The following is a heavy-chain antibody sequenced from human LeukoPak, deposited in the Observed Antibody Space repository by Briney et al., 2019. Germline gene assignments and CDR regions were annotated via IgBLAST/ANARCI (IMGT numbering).Heavy chain of an antibody. V-gene: IGHV3-23*01. CDR1: GFAFSVYA. CDR3: AKPISGGLAVTADWFHP. J-gene: IGHJ5*01. CDR2: INANSGTI. D-gene: IGHD6-19*01. Sequence: GGSLRLSCEASGFAFSVYAMSWLRQPPGKGLEWVSTINANSGTISYAASVRGRFTISRDNSKNALYLQLTTLRADDTATYYCAKPISGGLAVTADWFHPWGQGTLVVVSS.